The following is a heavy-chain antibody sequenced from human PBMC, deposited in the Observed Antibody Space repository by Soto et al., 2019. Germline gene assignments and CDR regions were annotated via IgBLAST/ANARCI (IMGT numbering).Heavy chain of an antibody. CDR1: GFTFSDYW. J-gene: IGHJ4*02. V-gene: IGHV3-7*05. CDR3: ARDGVAPGLYFDH. Sequence: PGGSLRLSCAASGFTFSDYWMNWVRQAPGKGLEWVASIKYDGAEKTYVDSVKGRFTISRDNPKNSVYLQMVSLRAEDTAVYYCARDGVAPGLYFDHWGQGTPVTVSS. D-gene: IGHD3-10*01. CDR2: IKYDGAEK.